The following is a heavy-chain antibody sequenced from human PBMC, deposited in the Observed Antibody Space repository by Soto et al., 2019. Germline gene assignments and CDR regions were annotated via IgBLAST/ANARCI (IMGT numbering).Heavy chain of an antibody. J-gene: IGHJ3*02. V-gene: IGHV3-7*01. D-gene: IGHD1-26*01. CDR2: IKDDGSEK. CDR3: TRDVGGGDFDI. Sequence: EVQLVESGGGLVQPGGSLRLSCAASAFSVSNFWMAWVRQTPGKGPEWVATIKDDGSEKYYVDSLKGRFTVSRDNAENSLYLQMNSLRVEDTAIYYCTRDVGGGDFDIWGQGTMVIVSS. CDR1: AFSVSNFW.